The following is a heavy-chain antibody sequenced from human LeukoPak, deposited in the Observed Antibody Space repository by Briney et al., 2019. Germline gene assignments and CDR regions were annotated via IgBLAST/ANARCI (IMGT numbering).Heavy chain of an antibody. Sequence: ASVKVSCKVSGGTFTSYSISWVRQAPGQELEWMGSIIPIFGPPHYAQTSQGRVTFTADESTSTVYMELSSLRSGDTAVYYCARETYCGSTSCYLHYWGQGTLVTVSS. CDR3: ARETYCGSTSCYLHY. J-gene: IGHJ4*02. CDR1: GGTFTSYS. D-gene: IGHD2-2*01. V-gene: IGHV1-69*15. CDR2: IIPIFGPP.